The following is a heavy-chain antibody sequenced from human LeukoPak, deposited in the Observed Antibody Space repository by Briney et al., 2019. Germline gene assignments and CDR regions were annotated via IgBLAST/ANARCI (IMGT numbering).Heavy chain of an antibody. Sequence: PSETLSLTCAVYGGSFSGYYWSWIRQPPGKGLEWIGEINHSGSTNYNPSLKSRVTISVDTSKNQFSLELTSVTAADTAIYYCTRESGAFSPFGFWGQGTLVTVSS. CDR2: INHSGST. CDR3: TRESGAFSPFGF. D-gene: IGHD1-26*01. CDR1: GGSFSGYY. J-gene: IGHJ4*02. V-gene: IGHV4-34*01.